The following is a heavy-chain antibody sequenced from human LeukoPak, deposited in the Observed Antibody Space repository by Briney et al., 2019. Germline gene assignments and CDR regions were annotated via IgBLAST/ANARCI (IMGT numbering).Heavy chain of an antibody. D-gene: IGHD5-12*01. V-gene: IGHV3-30-3*01. J-gene: IGHJ4*02. CDR2: ISYDGSTK. CDR1: GFTFSNYA. CDR3: ARDHSGYDYWFDY. Sequence: GGSLRLSRAASGFTFSNYAMHWVRQAPHKGLEWVAVISYDGSTKYYADSVKGRFTTSRDNSKNTLSLHMASLTVEDTAMYYCARDHSGYDYWFDYWGQGTLVTVSS.